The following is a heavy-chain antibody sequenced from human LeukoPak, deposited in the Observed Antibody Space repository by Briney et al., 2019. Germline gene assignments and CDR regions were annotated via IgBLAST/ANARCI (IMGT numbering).Heavy chain of an antibody. CDR2: TRNKAKSYTT. CDR3: ARAPSISPAGFFDY. CDR1: GFTFSDHH. V-gene: IGHV3-72*01. J-gene: IGHJ4*02. D-gene: IGHD6-13*01. Sequence: GGSLRLSCEASGFTFSDHHIDWSRQAPGKGLKCVGRTRNKAKSYTTEYAASVKGRFTVSRADSKNSLYLQMNSLNTEDTAVYYCARAPSISPAGFFDYWGQGTLVTVSS.